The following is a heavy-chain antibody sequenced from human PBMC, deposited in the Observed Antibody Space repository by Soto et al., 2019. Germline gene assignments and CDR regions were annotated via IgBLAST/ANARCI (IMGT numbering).Heavy chain of an antibody. CDR1: GFTFSSHW. V-gene: IGHV3-74*01. D-gene: IGHD2-2*01. CDR2: INSNGKSF. Sequence: PGGSLRLSCAASGFTFSSHWMHWVRQLPGEGLVWVARINSNGKSFTYADSVEGRFTISRDNAKNTLYLQMNSLRVEDTALYFCARDRPDVEPPVYQHMFDCWGQGTPVTVSS. J-gene: IGHJ4*02. CDR3: ARDRPDVEPPVYQHMFDC.